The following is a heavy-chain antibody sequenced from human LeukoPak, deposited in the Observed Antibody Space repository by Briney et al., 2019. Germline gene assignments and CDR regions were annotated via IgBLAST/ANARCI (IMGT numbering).Heavy chain of an antibody. J-gene: IGHJ4*02. Sequence: GGSLRLSCAASGFTFSSYDMHWVRQAPGKGLEWVAVIWNDGSQKYYADSVKGRFTISRDNSKNTLYLQMNSLRAEDTAVYYCARDKGPYYFDQWGQGTLLTVSS. V-gene: IGHV3-33*01. CDR2: IWNDGSQK. CDR1: GFTFSSYD. CDR3: ARDKGPYYFDQ.